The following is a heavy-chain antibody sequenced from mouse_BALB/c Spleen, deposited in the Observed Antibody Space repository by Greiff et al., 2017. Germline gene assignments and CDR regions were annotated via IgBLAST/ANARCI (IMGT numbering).Heavy chain of an antibody. CDR2: ISNGGGST. D-gene: IGHD2-1*01. CDR3: ARQDGNYVDYAMDY. V-gene: IGHV5-12-2*01. Sequence: EVQRVESGGGLVQPGGSLKLSCAASGFTFSSYTMSWVRQTPEKRLEWVAYISNGGGSTYYPDTVKGRFTISRDNAKNTLYLQMSSLKSEDTAMYYCARQDGNYVDYAMDYWGQGTSVTVSS. CDR1: GFTFSSYT. J-gene: IGHJ4*01.